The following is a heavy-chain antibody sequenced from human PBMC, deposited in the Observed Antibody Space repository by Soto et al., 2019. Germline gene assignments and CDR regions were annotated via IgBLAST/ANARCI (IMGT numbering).Heavy chain of an antibody. V-gene: IGHV4-31*03. J-gene: IGHJ5*02. CDR2: IYYSGST. CDR1: GGSISRGGYY. D-gene: IGHD3-3*01. Sequence: TLALTCPVSGGSISRGGYYWRWLRPHPGKGLEWIGYIYYSGSTYYNPSLKSRVTISVDTSKNQFSLKLSSVTAADTAVYYCARVSYDFWSGYPDPWGQGTLVTVSA. CDR3: ARVSYDFWSGYPDP.